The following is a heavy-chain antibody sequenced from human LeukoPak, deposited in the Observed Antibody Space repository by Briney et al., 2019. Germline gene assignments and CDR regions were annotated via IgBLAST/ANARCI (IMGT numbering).Heavy chain of an antibody. Sequence: ASVKLSCTASGYTFTSYDISWVRQAPGQGLEWMGWISAYNSNTNYAQKLQGRVTMTTDTSTSTAYMELRSLRSDDTAVYYCARGEKYYDYVWGSYRLQNFDYWGQGTLVTVSS. CDR2: ISAYNSNT. V-gene: IGHV1-18*04. D-gene: IGHD3-16*02. CDR3: ARGEKYYDYVWGSYRLQNFDY. J-gene: IGHJ4*02. CDR1: GYTFTSYD.